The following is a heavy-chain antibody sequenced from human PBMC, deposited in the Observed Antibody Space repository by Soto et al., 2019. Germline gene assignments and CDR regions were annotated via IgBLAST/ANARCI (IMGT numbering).Heavy chain of an antibody. D-gene: IGHD3-9*01. J-gene: IGHJ4*02. CDR1: GFSLSTSGMC. CDR3: ALTYYDILTGYYRPLDY. Sequence: SGPTLVNPTQTLTLTCTFSGFSLSTSGMCVSWIRQPPGKALEWLARIDWDDDKYYSTSLRTRLTISKDTSKNQVVLTMTNMDPVDIATYYCALTYYDILTGYYRPLDYWGQGTLVTFSS. V-gene: IGHV2-70*11. CDR2: IDWDDDK.